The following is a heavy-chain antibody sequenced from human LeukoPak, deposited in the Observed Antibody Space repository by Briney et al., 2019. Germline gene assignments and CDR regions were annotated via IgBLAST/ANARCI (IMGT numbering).Heavy chain of an antibody. Sequence: SETLSLTCTVSGGSISSSSYYWGWIRQPPGKGLEWIGSIYYSGSTYYNPSLKSRVTISVDTSKNQFSLKLSSVTAADTAVYYCARRTGFKQEVRGVIGWGQGTLVTVSP. D-gene: IGHD3-10*01. CDR3: ARRTGFKQEVRGVIG. J-gene: IGHJ4*02. CDR2: IYYSGST. CDR1: GGSISSSSYY. V-gene: IGHV4-39*07.